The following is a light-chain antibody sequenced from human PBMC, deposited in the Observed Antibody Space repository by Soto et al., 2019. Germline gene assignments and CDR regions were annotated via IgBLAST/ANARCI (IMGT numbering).Light chain of an antibody. CDR1: QSVSSSS. Sequence: EIVLTQSPGTLSLSPGERATLSCRASQSVSSSSLAWYQQKPGQAPRFLIYGASTRATGIPDRFSGTGSGTDFTLTISRLEPEDSEVYYCQHYGTSPTTFGQGTKVDIK. CDR3: QHYGTSPTT. V-gene: IGKV3-20*01. CDR2: GAS. J-gene: IGKJ1*01.